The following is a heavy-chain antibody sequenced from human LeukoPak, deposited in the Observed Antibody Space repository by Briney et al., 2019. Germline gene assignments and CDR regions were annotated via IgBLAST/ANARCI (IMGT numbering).Heavy chain of an antibody. D-gene: IGHD6-19*01. J-gene: IGHJ4*02. V-gene: IGHV1-2*02. Sequence: ASVKVSCKASGYTFTGYYMHWVRQAPGQGLEWMGWINPNSGDTNYAQKFQGRVTMTRDTSISTAYMELSRLRSDDTAVYYCARGYSSGWYYFDYWGQGTLVTVSS. CDR3: ARGYSSGWYYFDY. CDR1: GYTFTGYY. CDR2: INPNSGDT.